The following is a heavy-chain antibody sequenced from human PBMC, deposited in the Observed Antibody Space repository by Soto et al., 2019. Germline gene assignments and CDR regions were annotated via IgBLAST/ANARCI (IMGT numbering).Heavy chain of an antibody. Sequence: PSETLSLTCAVSGGSISTGGYSWSWIRQPPGKGLEWIGYIYHSGSTYYNPSLKSRVTISVDRSKNQFSLKLSSATAPDTAVYYCARVGRNWFDPWGQGTLVTVSS. V-gene: IGHV4-30-2*01. CDR3: ARVGRNWFDP. CDR1: GGSISTGGYS. J-gene: IGHJ5*02. CDR2: IYHSGST.